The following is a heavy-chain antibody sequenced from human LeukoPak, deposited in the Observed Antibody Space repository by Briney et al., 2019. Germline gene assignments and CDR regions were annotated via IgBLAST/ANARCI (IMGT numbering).Heavy chain of an antibody. V-gene: IGHV4-4*07. CDR2: IYSSGST. J-gene: IGHJ3*01. Sequence: SEALSLTCTVSGGAISSYYMSWIRQPAGKGLEWIGRIYSSGSTNYNPSLKSRVLMSVDAYQNQLLLKLIPLPAADTAVYYCARDLRILPLWGQGTMVTVSS. CDR1: GGAISSYY. CDR3: ARDLRILPL. D-gene: IGHD3-3*01.